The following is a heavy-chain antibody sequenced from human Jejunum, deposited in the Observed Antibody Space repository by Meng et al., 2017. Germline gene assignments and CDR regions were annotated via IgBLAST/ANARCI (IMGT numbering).Heavy chain of an antibody. Sequence: GESLKISCAAPGFTFSDYWMHWVRQAPGKGLVWVSRIKSDGSTSYADSAKGRFTISRDNAKNTLYLQMSSLRDEDTAVYYCARDRQDYVSGTYGMDVWSQGTTVTVSS. V-gene: IGHV3-74*01. CDR3: ARDRQDYVSGTYGMDV. CDR2: IKSDGST. J-gene: IGHJ6*02. CDR1: GFTFSDYW. D-gene: IGHD3-10*01.